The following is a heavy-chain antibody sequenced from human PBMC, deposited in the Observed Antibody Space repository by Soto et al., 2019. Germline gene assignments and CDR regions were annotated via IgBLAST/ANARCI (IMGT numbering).Heavy chain of an antibody. D-gene: IGHD3-22*01. J-gene: IGHJ5*01. V-gene: IGHV6-1*01. Sequence: SQTLSLTCDVSGDSVSTNTATWDWIRQSPSRGLEWLGRTYYRSRWYFDYAVSVKSRITISPDISNNQVSLQLTSVTPDDTAIYYCVRLIGNSWLDSWGQGTLVTVS. CDR2: TYYRSRWYF. CDR1: GDSVSTNTAT. CDR3: VRLIGNSWLDS.